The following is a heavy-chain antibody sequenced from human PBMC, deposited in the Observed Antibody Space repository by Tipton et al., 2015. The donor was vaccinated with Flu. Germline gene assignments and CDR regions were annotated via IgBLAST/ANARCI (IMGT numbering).Heavy chain of an antibody. CDR3: ARDDGYSSSWYEAFDI. V-gene: IGHV3-33*01. D-gene: IGHD6-13*01. Sequence: SLRLSCAASGFTFSSYGMHWVRQAPGKGLEWVAVIWYDGSNKYYADSVKGRFTISRDNSKNMLYLQMNCLRAEDTAVYYCARDDGYSSSWYEAFDIWGQGTMVTVSS. J-gene: IGHJ3*02. CDR2: IWYDGSNK. CDR1: GFTFSSYG.